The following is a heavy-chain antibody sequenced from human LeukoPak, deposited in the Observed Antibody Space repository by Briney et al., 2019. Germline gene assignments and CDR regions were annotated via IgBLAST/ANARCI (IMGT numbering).Heavy chain of an antibody. CDR1: GYTFTSYY. V-gene: IGHV1-46*01. D-gene: IGHD6-19*01. CDR3: ARDLSSGSRRGFDP. Sequence: ASVKVSCKASGYTFTSYYMHWVRQAPGQGVEWVGIINPSGGRTSYAQKFQVRVTMTRDTSTSTVYMELSSLRSEDTAVYYYARDLSSGSRRGFDPWGQGTLVTVSS. CDR2: INPSGGRT. J-gene: IGHJ5*02.